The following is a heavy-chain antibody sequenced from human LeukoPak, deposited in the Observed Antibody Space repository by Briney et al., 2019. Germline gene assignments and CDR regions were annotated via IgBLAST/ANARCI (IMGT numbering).Heavy chain of an antibody. Sequence: PGGSLRLSCAASGFTFTNYWMNWVRQAPGKGLEWVANIRQDGSDNNYVDSVKGRFTISRDNAKNSLYLQMNSLRVEDTAVYYCARERVTTTSFDYWGQGVPVTVSS. CDR3: ARERVTTTSFDY. CDR1: GFTFTNYW. D-gene: IGHD2/OR15-2a*01. CDR2: IRQDGSDN. V-gene: IGHV3-7*01. J-gene: IGHJ4*02.